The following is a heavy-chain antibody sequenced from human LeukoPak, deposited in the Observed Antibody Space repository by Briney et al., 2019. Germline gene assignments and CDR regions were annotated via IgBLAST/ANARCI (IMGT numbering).Heavy chain of an antibody. J-gene: IGHJ4*02. V-gene: IGHV3-23*01. CDR1: GFTFSSYV. Sequence: QSGGSLRLSCAASGFTFSSYVMSWVRQAPGKGLEWVSAISGSGGSTYYADSVKGRFTISRDNSKNTLYLQMNSLRAEDTAVYYCAKVQYYYDSSGPPAEFDYWGQGTLVTVSS. CDR3: AKVQYYYDSSGPPAEFDY. CDR2: ISGSGGST. D-gene: IGHD3-22*01.